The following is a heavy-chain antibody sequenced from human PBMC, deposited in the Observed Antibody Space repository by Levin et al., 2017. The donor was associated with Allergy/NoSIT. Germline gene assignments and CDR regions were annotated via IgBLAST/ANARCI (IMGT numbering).Heavy chain of an antibody. CDR2: ISYDGSNK. V-gene: IGHV3-30*04. CDR3: ARDFYYDSSGYYAY. Sequence: QPGGSLRLSCAASGFTFSSYAMHWVRQAPGKGLEWVAVISYDGSNKYYADSVKGRFTISRDNSKNTLYLQMNSLRAEDTAVYYCARDFYYDSSGYYAYWGQGTLVTVSS. D-gene: IGHD3-22*01. CDR1: GFTFSSYA. J-gene: IGHJ4*02.